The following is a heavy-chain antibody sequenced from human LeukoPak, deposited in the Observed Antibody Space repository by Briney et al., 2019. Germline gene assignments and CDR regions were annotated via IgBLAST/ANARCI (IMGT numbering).Heavy chain of an antibody. Sequence: SETLSLTCTVSGGSINSGDYYWSWIRQPPGKGLEWIGFIYYTGSTYYNPSLESRLTISIDTSKNQFSLKLSSVTAADTAVYYCAREDCSSPSCHYYYGMDVWGQGTTVTVSS. CDR3: AREDCSSPSCHYYYGMDV. CDR2: IYYTGST. J-gene: IGHJ6*02. D-gene: IGHD2-2*01. CDR1: GGSINSGDYY. V-gene: IGHV4-30-4*01.